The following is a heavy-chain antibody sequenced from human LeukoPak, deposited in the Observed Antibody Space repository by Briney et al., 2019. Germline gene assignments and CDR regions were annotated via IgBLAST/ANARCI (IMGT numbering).Heavy chain of an antibody. CDR2: INPSRGST. J-gene: IGHJ6*03. CDR1: GYTFTRYY. CDR3: ARAPVHCRSTSCYIGYYYYYMDV. V-gene: IGHV1-46*01. Sequence: ASVKVSCKPSGYTFTRYYMHWVRQAPGQGLEWMGIINPSRGSTRYAQKFQGRVTMTRATSTSTVYMELSSLRSEVTAVYYCARAPVHCRSTSCYIGYYYYYMDVWGKGTTVTVSS. D-gene: IGHD2-2*02.